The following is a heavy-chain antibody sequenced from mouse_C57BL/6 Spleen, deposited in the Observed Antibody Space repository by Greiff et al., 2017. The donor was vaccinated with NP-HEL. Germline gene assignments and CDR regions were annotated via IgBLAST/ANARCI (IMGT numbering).Heavy chain of an antibody. J-gene: IGHJ3*01. Sequence: EVKVEESGPGLVKPSQSLSLTCSVTGYSITSGYYWNWIRQFPGNKLEWMGYISYDGSNNYNPSLKNRISITRDTSKNQFFLKLNSVTTEDTATYYCAREGGYYPAWFAYWGQGTLVTVSA. D-gene: IGHD2-3*01. CDR3: AREGGYYPAWFAY. CDR1: GYSITSGYY. V-gene: IGHV3-6*01. CDR2: ISYDGSN.